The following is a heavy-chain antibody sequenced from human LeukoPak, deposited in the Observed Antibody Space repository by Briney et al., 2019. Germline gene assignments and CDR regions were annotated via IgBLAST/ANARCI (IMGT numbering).Heavy chain of an antibody. J-gene: IGHJ4*02. CDR3: ARAGYCSGGSCYSGRLDY. Sequence: PSETLSLTCAVYGGSFSGYYWSWIRQPSGKGLEWIGEINHTGSTNYNPSLKSRVTISVDTSKNQFSLKLSSVTAADTAVYYCARAGYCSGGSCYSGRLDYWGQGTLVTVS. D-gene: IGHD2-15*01. CDR1: GGSFSGYY. V-gene: IGHV4-34*01. CDR2: INHTGST.